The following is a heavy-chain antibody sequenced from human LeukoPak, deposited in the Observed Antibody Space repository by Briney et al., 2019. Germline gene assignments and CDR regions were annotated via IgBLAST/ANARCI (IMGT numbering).Heavy chain of an antibody. CDR1: GFTFSRYW. J-gene: IGHJ4*02. CDR3: ARGGSNYLDPIDY. Sequence: PGGSLRLPCAASGFTFSRYWMSWVRQAPGTGLEWVATRKEDGSEKDYVDSMKGRFIISRDNAKNSLYLQMNSLRVEDTAVYYCARGGSNYLDPIDYWGQGTLVTVSS. CDR2: RKEDGSEK. V-gene: IGHV3-7*01. D-gene: IGHD4-11*01.